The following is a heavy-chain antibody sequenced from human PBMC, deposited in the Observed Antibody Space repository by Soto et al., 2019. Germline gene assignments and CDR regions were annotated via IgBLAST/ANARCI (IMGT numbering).Heavy chain of an antibody. D-gene: IGHD5-18*01. CDR1: GDTLSYSA. CDR3: ATYFTAVAYFEN. CDR2: ITPSFGSP. J-gene: IGHJ4*02. Sequence: QVQLVQSGAEVRKPGSSVRISCTASGDTLSYSAIGWLRQAPGQGLEWMGGITPSFGSPVYARKFQGRVTIAADPMILNDLRSDDTAMYFCATYFTAVAYFENWGQGTLVTVSS. V-gene: IGHV1-69*01.